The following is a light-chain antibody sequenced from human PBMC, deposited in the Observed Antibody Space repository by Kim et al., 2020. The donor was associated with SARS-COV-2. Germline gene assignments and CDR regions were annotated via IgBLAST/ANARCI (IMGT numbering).Light chain of an antibody. CDR3: CSYAGARHYV. J-gene: IGLJ1*01. Sequence: QSALTQPPSASGSRGQSVTISCTGTSSDVGGYKYVSWYQQHPGKAPKLIIFDVNKRPSGVPDRFSGSKSGNAASLTVFGLQAEDEADYYCCSYAGARHYVCGAGTKVTVL. CDR1: SSDVGGYKY. V-gene: IGLV2-8*01. CDR2: DVN.